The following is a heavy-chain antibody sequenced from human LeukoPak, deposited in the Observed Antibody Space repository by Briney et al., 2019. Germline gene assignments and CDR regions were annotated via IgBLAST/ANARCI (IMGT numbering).Heavy chain of an antibody. D-gene: IGHD3-22*01. Sequence: SVTLCCKSAAGTFSFSANNWVRQPPAQGPEWMGGIIPIYGTANYVQKFQDRVTITVDEYTSTVYMELNSLRPKDTALAYYYTDLAKKYDSTGLDAFDVWGQGTMVIVSS. J-gene: IGHJ3*01. CDR2: IIPIYGTA. V-gene: IGHV1-69*13. CDR3: YTDLAKKYDSTGLDAFDV. CDR1: AGTFSFSA.